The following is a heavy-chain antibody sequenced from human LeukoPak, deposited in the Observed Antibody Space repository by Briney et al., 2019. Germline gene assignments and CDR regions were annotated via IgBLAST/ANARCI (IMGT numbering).Heavy chain of an antibody. V-gene: IGHV4-39*07. J-gene: IGHJ4*02. CDR2: IYYSGST. D-gene: IGHD3-22*01. Sequence: PSETLSLTCTVSGDSISSSSSYWGWIRQPPGEGLEWIGSIYYSGSTYYNTSLKSRVTISVDTSKNQFSLKLSSVTAADTAVYYCARYSIVASGPSIDYWGQGTLVTVSS. CDR3: ARYSIVASGPSIDY. CDR1: GDSISSSSSY.